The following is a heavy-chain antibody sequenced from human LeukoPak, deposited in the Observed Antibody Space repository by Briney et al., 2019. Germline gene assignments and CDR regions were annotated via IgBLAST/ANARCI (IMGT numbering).Heavy chain of an antibody. CDR2: IYYSGST. Sequence: PSETLSLTCTVSGGSISSGDYYWSWIRQPPGKGLEWIGYIYYSGSTYYNPSLKSRVTISVDTSKNQFSLKLSSVTAADTAVYYCARYDYGDHGGGFDFDYWGQGTLVTVSS. CDR1: GGSISSGDYY. V-gene: IGHV4-30-4*01. CDR3: ARYDYGDHGGGFDFDY. D-gene: IGHD4-17*01. J-gene: IGHJ4*02.